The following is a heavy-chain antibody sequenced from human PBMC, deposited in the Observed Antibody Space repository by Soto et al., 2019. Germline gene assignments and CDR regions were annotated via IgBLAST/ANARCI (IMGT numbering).Heavy chain of an antibody. Sequence: GGSLRLSCAASGFTFSDYYMSWIRQAPGKGLEWVSYISSSSSYTNYADSVKGRFTISRDNAKNSLYLQMNSLRAEDTAVYYCARDIELPQPYYYYGMDVWGQGTTVTVSS. CDR3: ARDIELPQPYYYYGMDV. CDR1: GFTFSDYY. J-gene: IGHJ6*02. CDR2: ISSSSSYT. V-gene: IGHV3-11*06. D-gene: IGHD1-26*01.